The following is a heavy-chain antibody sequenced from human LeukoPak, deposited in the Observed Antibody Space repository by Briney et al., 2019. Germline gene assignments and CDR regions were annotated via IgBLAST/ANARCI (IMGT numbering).Heavy chain of an antibody. CDR2: ISYDGSNK. CDR3: ARGSGYSYSFTGRERTKSRLDY. CDR1: GFAFSRYG. V-gene: IGHV3-30*03. Sequence: GGSLRLSCAASGFAFSRYGMHWVRQAPGKGLEWVTLISYDGSNKYYGDSVKGRFTISRDNYKNTLYLQMNRLKDEDTAVYYCARGSGYSYSFTGRERTKSRLDYWGQGTLVTVSS. D-gene: IGHD5-18*01. J-gene: IGHJ4*02.